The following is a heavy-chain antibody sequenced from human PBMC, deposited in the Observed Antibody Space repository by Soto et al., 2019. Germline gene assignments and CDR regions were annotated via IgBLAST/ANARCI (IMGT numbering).Heavy chain of an antibody. CDR1: GGSFDDFY. D-gene: IGHD3-10*01. CDR3: ARGQLVWYGDLTPYHRDMDV. J-gene: IGHJ6*02. V-gene: IGHV4-34*01. Sequence: SETLSLTCAFYGGSFDDFYWSWVRQSPGKGLEWVGEISHDGGTNYSPSLASRVSISVDTSKNQFSLHLRSVTAADTGLYYCARGQLVWYGDLTPYHRDMDVWGQRTTVTV. CDR2: ISHDGGT.